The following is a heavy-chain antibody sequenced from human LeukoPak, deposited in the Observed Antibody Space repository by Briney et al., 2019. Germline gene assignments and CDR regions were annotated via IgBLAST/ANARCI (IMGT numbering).Heavy chain of an antibody. V-gene: IGHV3-73*01. CDR3: AKDYYCSSTSCYGWFDP. J-gene: IGHJ5*02. CDR1: GFTFSGSA. Sequence: GGSLRLSCAASGFTFSGSAMHWVRQASGKGLEWVGRIRSRANSYATAYAASVKGRFTISRDDSKNTAYLQMNSLKTEDTAVYYCAKDYYCSSTSCYGWFDPWGQGTLVTVSS. CDR2: IRSRANSYAT. D-gene: IGHD2-2*01.